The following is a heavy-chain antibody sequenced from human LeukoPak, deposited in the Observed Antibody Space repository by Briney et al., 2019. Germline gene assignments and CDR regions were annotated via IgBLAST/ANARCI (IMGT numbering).Heavy chain of an antibody. J-gene: IGHJ4*02. D-gene: IGHD3-22*01. CDR3: AGLVGRYSSGLYYYYFDY. CDR1: GDSINSLDL. CDR2: MYLSGTT. V-gene: IGHV4-4*02. Sequence: SSGTLSLTCTVSGDSINSLDLWSWVRQPPGKGLEWIGEMYLSGTTHSNPSVKSRVTISIDKFKNQFFLNLSSVTAADTAVYYCAGLVGRYSSGLYYYYFDYWGQGTLVTVSS.